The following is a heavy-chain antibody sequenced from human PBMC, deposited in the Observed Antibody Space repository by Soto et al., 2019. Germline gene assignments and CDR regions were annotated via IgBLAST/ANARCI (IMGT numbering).Heavy chain of an antibody. D-gene: IGHD2-2*01. Sequence: SETLSLTCTVSGGSISSSSYYWGWIRQPPGKGLEWIGSIYYSGSTYYNPSLKSRVTISVDTSKNQFSLKLSSVTAADTAVYYCARLLNIVVVPAAHFDYWGQGTLVTVSS. CDR1: GGSISSSSYY. V-gene: IGHV4-39*01. CDR3: ARLLNIVVVPAAHFDY. CDR2: IYYSGST. J-gene: IGHJ4*02.